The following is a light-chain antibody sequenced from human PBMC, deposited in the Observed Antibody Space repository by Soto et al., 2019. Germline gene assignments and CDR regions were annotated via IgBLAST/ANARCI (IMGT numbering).Light chain of an antibody. CDR1: QSISSY. CDR3: QQSYSTPQT. V-gene: IGKV1-39*01. J-gene: IGKJ1*01. CDR2: AAS. Sequence: DIPMTQSPSSLSASVGDRVTITCRARQSISSYLNWYQHKPGKAPKLLIYAASSLQSGVTSRFSGSGAGTDFTLTISSLQPEDFATYYCQQSYSTPQTFGQGTKVEIK.